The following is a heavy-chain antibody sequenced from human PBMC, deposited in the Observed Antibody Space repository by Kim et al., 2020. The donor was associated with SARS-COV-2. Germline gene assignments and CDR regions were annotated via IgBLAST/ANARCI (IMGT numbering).Heavy chain of an antibody. D-gene: IGHD5-18*01. CDR1: GYSFTSYW. Sequence: GASLKISCKGSGYSFTSYWISWVRQMPGKGLEWMGRIDPSDSYTNYSPSFQGHVTISADKSISTAYLQWSSLKASDTAMYYCARQVKGFPDTATRDWGQGTLVTVSS. CDR3: ARQVKGFPDTATRD. J-gene: IGHJ4*02. CDR2: IDPSDSYT. V-gene: IGHV5-10-1*01.